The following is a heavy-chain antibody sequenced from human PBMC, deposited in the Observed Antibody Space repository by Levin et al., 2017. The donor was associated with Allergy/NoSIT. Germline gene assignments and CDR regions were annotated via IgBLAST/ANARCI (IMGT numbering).Heavy chain of an antibody. CDR2: IYYSGST. V-gene: IGHV4-59*12. J-gene: IGHJ5*02. CDR1: GGSISSYY. Sequence: SQTLSLTCTVSGGSISSYYWSWIRQPPGKGLEWIGYIYYSGSTNYNPSLKSRVTISVDTSKHQFSLKLSSVTAADTAVYYCARTPTPYYYGSGPPHNWFDPWGQGTLVTVSS. CDR3: ARTPTPYYYGSGPPHNWFDP. D-gene: IGHD3-10*01.